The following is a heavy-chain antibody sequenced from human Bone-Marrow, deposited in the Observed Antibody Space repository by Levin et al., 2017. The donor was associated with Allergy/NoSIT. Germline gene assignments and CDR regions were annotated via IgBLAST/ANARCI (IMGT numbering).Heavy chain of an antibody. CDR3: ARDLRRAYTNNYYYFGLDV. J-gene: IGHJ6*02. V-gene: IGHV1-69*13. D-gene: IGHD3-16*01. Sequence: SVKVSCRASGGTFTSYAINWVRQAPGQGLEWMGGIIPVFGTTNSAQQFQGRVTITADESTSTAYMELSSLRSDDTAVYYCARDLRRAYTNNYYYFGLDVWGQGTTVTVSS. CDR1: GGTFTSYA. CDR2: IIPVFGTT.